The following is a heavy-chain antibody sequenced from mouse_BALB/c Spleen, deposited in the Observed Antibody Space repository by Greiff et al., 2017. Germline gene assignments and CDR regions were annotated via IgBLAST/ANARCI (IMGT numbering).Heavy chain of an antibody. D-gene: IGHD2-4*01. CDR2: IWGDGST. J-gene: IGHJ4*01. V-gene: IGHV2-6-7*01. CDR1: GFSLTGYG. Sequence: QVQLKESGPGLVAPSQSLSITCTVSGFSLTGYGVNWVRQPPGKGLEWLGMIWGDGSTDYNSALKSRLSISKDDSKNQVFLKMNRLQTDDTARYYCARDRGDYDGDAMDYWGQGTSVTVSS. CDR3: ARDRGDYDGDAMDY.